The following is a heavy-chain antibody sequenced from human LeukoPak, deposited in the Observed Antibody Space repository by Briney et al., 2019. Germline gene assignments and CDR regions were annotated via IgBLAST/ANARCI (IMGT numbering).Heavy chain of an antibody. Sequence: PGGSLRLSCAASGFTFSSYSMNWVRQAPGKGLEWVSSISSSSSYIYYADSVKGRFTISRDNAKNSLYLQMNCLRAEDTAVYYCARVGDYGGNSGSYYFDYWGQGTLVTVSS. V-gene: IGHV3-21*01. D-gene: IGHD4-23*01. CDR1: GFTFSSYS. J-gene: IGHJ4*02. CDR3: ARVGDYGGNSGSYYFDY. CDR2: ISSSSSYI.